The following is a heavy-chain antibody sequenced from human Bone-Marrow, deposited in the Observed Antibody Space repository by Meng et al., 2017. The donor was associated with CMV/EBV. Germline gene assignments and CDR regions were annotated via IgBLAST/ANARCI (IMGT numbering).Heavy chain of an antibody. J-gene: IGHJ6*02. CDR1: GSTFSSYG. Sequence: GESMKISCAASGSTFSSYGMHWARQAPGKGLKWVAVISYDGSNKYYADSAKGRFTISRDNSKNTLYLQMTYLRAEDTAVYYCARDSRRDYDFWSGYLARYGMDVWGQGTTVTVSS. CDR2: ISYDGSNK. D-gene: IGHD3-3*01. V-gene: IGHV3-30*03. CDR3: ARDSRRDYDFWSGYLARYGMDV.